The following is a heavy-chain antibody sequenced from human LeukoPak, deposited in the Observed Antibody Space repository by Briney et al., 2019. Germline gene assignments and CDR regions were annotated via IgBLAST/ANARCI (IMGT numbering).Heavy chain of an antibody. CDR3: ASWHCGGDCSDY. J-gene: IGHJ4*02. Sequence: ASVKVSCKASGYTFTSYDINWVRQATGQGLEWMGWMNPNSGNTGYAQKFQGRVTMTRNTSISTAYMELSSLRSEDTAVYYRASWHCGGDCSDYWGQGTLVTVSS. CDR1: GYTFTSYD. V-gene: IGHV1-8*02. D-gene: IGHD2-21*02. CDR2: MNPNSGNT.